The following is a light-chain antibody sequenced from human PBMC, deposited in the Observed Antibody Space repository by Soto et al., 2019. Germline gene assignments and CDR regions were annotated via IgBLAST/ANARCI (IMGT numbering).Light chain of an antibody. V-gene: IGLV2-14*01. Sequence: QSALTQPASVSGSPGQSITISCTGTSSDVGAYNYVSWYQQHPGKVPKLMIYEVSNRPSGVSNRFSGSKSGNTASLTISGLQAEDEADYYCNSYTSINNWVFGGGTKLTGL. CDR2: EVS. CDR1: SSDVGAYNY. J-gene: IGLJ3*02. CDR3: NSYTSINNWV.